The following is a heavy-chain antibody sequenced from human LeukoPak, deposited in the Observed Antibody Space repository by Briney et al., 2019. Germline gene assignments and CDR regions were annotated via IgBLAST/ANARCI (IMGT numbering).Heavy chain of an antibody. D-gene: IGHD6-13*01. J-gene: IGHJ4*02. CDR1: GITFITYG. CDR3: AKATGSSWYYFDD. Sequence: GGSLRLSCADPGITFITYGIHWVRQFPGKGLEWVAVISHDGSNYYYADSVKGRFTISRDNSKNTLYLQMNSLRTEDTAVYYCAKATGSSWYYFDDWGLGTLVTVSS. CDR2: ISHDGSNY. V-gene: IGHV3-30*18.